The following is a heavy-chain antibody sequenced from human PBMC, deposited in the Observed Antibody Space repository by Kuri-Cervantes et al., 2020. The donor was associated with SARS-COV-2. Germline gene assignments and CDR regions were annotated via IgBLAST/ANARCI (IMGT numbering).Heavy chain of an antibody. V-gene: IGHV4-39*02. J-gene: IGHJ6*03. CDR2: IYYSGST. Sequence: GPLRLSCTVSGGSISSSSYYWGWIRQPPGKGLEWIGSIYYSGSTYYNPSLKSRVTISVDTSKNQFSLKLSSVTAADTAVYYCARDSRSYYQVLLDHFYYSYMDVWGKGTTVTVSS. CDR1: GGSISSSSYY. CDR3: ARDSRSYYQVLLDHFYYSYMDV. D-gene: IGHD1-26*01.